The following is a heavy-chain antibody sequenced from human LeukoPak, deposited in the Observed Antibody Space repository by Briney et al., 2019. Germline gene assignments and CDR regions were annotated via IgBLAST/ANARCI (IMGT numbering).Heavy chain of an antibody. Sequence: GGSLRLSCAASGFTFSSYWMHWGRQAPGEGLVWVSRINSDGISTSYADSVKGRFTISRDSAKNTLYLQMNTLRADDTAVYYCAKGGATVIDYWGQGTLVTVSS. CDR1: GFTFSSYW. CDR2: INSDGIST. V-gene: IGHV3-74*01. J-gene: IGHJ4*02. CDR3: AKGGATVIDY. D-gene: IGHD4-17*01.